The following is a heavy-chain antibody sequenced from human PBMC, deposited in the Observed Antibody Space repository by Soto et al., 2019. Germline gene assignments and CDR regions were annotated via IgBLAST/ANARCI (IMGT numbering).Heavy chain of an antibody. D-gene: IGHD2-2*01. J-gene: IGHJ5*02. CDR2: IYYSGST. CDR3: ARQSCSSTSCYSWVSWFDP. Sequence: QVQLQESGPGLVKPSETLSLTCTVSGGSISSYYWSWIRQPPGKGLDWIGHIYYSGSTNYNPSLKSRVSISVDTSKNQFSLKLSSVTAADTAVYYCARQSCSSTSCYSWVSWFDPWGQGTLVTVSS. V-gene: IGHV4-59*08. CDR1: GGSISSYY.